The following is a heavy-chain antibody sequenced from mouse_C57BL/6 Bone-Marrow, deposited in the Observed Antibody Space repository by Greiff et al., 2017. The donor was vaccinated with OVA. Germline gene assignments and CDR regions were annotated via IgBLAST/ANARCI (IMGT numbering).Heavy chain of an antibody. J-gene: IGHJ1*03. CDR1: GFTFTDYY. CDR2: IRNKANGYTT. D-gene: IGHD1-1*01. Sequence: EVKLVESGGGLVQPGGSLSLSCAASGFTFTDYYMSWVRQPPGKALEWLGFIRNKANGYTTEYSASVKGRFTISRDNSQSILYLQMNALRAEDSATYYCARYNPVRYFDVWGTGTTVTVSS. V-gene: IGHV7-3*01. CDR3: ARYNPVRYFDV.